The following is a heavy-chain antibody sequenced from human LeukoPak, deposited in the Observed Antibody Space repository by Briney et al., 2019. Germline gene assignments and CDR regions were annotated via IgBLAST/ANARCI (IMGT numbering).Heavy chain of an antibody. Sequence: PGGSLRLSCAASGFTFSSFWLSWVRQAPGKGLEWVGRIKSKTDGGTTDYAAPVKGRFTISRDDSKNTLYLQMNSLKTEDTAVYYCTTDPASYYYGSGSYYPFDYWGQGALVTVSS. D-gene: IGHD3-10*01. CDR2: IKSKTDGGTT. CDR3: TTDPASYYYGSGSYYPFDY. CDR1: GFTFSSFW. V-gene: IGHV3-15*01. J-gene: IGHJ4*02.